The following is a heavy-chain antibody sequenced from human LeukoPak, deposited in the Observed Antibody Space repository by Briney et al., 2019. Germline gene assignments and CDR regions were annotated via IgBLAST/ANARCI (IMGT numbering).Heavy chain of an antibody. V-gene: IGHV4-39*01. CDR3: ARMVRGTDAFDI. CDR2: IYYIGNT. CDR1: GGSISSNSYY. J-gene: IGHJ3*02. D-gene: IGHD3-10*01. Sequence: SETLSLTCAVSGGSISSNSYYWGWIRQPPGRGLEWIGSIYYIGNTYYNPSLKSRVTISVDTSKSQFSLKLNYVTAADTAVYYCARMVRGTDAFDIWGQGTMVTVSS.